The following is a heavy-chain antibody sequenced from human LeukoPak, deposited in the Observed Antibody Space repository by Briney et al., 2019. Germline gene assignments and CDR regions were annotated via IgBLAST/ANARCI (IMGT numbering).Heavy chain of an antibody. CDR1: GVSISSSSYY. J-gene: IGHJ4*02. V-gene: IGHV4-39*07. CDR3: ARDPRDGYNG. D-gene: IGHD5-24*01. CDR2: IYSSGST. Sequence: KPSETLSLTCNVSGVSISSSSYYWGWIRQPPGKGLEWIGSIYSSGSTYYNPSLKSRVTISVDTSKNQFSLKLSSVTAADTAVYYCARDPRDGYNGWGQGTLVTVSS.